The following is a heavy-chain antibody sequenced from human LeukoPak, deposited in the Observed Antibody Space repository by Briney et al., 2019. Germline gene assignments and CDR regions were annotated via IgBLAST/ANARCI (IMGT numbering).Heavy chain of an antibody. CDR1: GFTLSNNY. V-gene: IGHV3-53*01. J-gene: IGHJ4*02. CDR3: ARGFSAVSCYAFDY. CDR2: IYIGVGT. Sequence: GGSLRLSCAASGFTLSNNYMSWVRQAPGKGLECGSVIYIGVGTYYADSVKGRFTISRDNSKKTLYIQMNSLRAEDTAVYYCARGFSAVSCYAFDYWGQGTLVTVSS. D-gene: IGHD2-15*01.